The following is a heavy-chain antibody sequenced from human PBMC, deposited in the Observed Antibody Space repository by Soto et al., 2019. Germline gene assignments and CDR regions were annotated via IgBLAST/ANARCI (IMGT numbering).Heavy chain of an antibody. V-gene: IGHV4-34*01. CDR1: GGSFSGYY. D-gene: IGHD3-3*01. CDR3: PRGPNFLITGYYCMDV. J-gene: IGHJ6*03. CDR2: INHSGST. Sequence: QVQLQQWGAGLLKPSETLSLTCAVYGGSFSGYYWSWIRQPPGKGLEWIGEINHSGSTNYNPSLKSRVTISVDTSTNQISLKLSSVTAADTAVYYCPRGPNFLITGYYCMDVWGRGTTVTVSS.